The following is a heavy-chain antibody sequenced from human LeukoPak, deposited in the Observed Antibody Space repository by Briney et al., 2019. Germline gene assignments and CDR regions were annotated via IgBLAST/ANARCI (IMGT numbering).Heavy chain of an antibody. D-gene: IGHD3-10*01. V-gene: IGHV4-34*01. CDR1: GGPFSGYF. J-gene: IGHJ4*02. CDR3: ARRYYYNLGSFPFDF. Sequence: SETLSLTCAVSGGPFSGYFWSWIRQSSGKGLEWIGEIHNSGTTNYNPSLNSRVTISEDTSKNQFYLNLSSVTAADTAVYYCARRYYYNLGSFPFDFWSQGTLVTVSS. CDR2: IHNSGTT.